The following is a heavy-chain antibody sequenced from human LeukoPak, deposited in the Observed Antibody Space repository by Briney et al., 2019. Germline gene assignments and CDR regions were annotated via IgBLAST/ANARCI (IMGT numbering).Heavy chain of an antibody. D-gene: IGHD6-19*01. J-gene: IGHJ4*02. Sequence: GESLKISRKGSAYSFTSYWIGWVRQMPGKGLEWMGIINPGDSDTRYSPSFQGQVTTSADKSINTAYLQWSSLEASDTAMYYCARREGSGWTFDYWGQGTLVTVSS. CDR3: ARREGSGWTFDY. CDR2: INPGDSDT. CDR1: AYSFTSYW. V-gene: IGHV5-51*01.